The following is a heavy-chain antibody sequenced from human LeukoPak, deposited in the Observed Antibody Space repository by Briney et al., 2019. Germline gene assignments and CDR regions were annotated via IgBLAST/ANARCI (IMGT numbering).Heavy chain of an antibody. CDR1: GGSISSYY. CDR3: AREWATMVRGVTVRYFDY. V-gene: IGHV4-59*01. J-gene: IGHJ4*02. Sequence: PSETLSLTCTVSGGSISSYYWSWIRQPPGKGLEWIGYIYYSGSTNYNPSLKNRVTISVDTSKNQFSLKLSSVTAADTAVYYCAREWATMVRGVTVRYFDYWGQGTLVTDSS. CDR2: IYYSGST. D-gene: IGHD3-10*01.